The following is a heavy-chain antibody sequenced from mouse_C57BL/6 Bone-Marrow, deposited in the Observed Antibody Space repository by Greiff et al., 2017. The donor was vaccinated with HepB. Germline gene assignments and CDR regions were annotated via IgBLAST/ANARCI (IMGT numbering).Heavy chain of an antibody. J-gene: IGHJ3*01. CDR3: AEEKLTGTPWFAY. D-gene: IGHD4-1*01. Sequence: QVQLQQPGAELVKPGASVKLSCKASGYTFTSYWMHWVKQRPGQGLEWIGMIHPNSGSTNYNEKFKSKATLTVDKSSSTAYMQLSSLTSADSAVYYCAEEKLTGTPWFAYWGQGTLVTVSA. CDR1: GYTFTSYW. CDR2: IHPNSGST. V-gene: IGHV1-64*01.